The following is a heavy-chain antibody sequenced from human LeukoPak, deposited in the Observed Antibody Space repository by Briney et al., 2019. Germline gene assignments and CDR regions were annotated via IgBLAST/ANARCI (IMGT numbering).Heavy chain of an antibody. Sequence: SETLSLTCTVSGGSISSSSYYWGWIRQPPGKGLEWIGSIYYSGSTYYNPSLKSRVTISVDTSKNQFSLKLGSVTAADTAVYYCARHVVGAPGAFDIWGQGTMVTVSS. CDR1: GGSISSSSYY. J-gene: IGHJ3*02. D-gene: IGHD1-26*01. V-gene: IGHV4-39*01. CDR2: IYYSGST. CDR3: ARHVVGAPGAFDI.